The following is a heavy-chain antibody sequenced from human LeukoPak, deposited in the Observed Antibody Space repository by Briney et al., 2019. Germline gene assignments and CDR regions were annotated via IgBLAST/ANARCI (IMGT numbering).Heavy chain of an antibody. CDR3: AREDVNAAGHDY. Sequence: ASVKVSCKASGYTFTGYYMHWVRQAPGQGLEWMGWINPNSGGTNYAQKFQGRVTMTRDTSISTAYMELSRLRSDDTAVYYCAREDVNAAGHDYWGQGTLVTVSS. J-gene: IGHJ4*02. CDR2: INPNSGGT. CDR1: GYTFTGYY. V-gene: IGHV1-2*02. D-gene: IGHD6-25*01.